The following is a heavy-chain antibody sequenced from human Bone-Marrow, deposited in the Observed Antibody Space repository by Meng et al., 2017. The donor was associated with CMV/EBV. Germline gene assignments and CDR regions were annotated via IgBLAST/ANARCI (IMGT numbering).Heavy chain of an antibody. J-gene: IGHJ5*02. CDR3: AREYYGGVYYFGGWCDP. CDR1: GCSISSYY. D-gene: IGHD2-21*01. CDR2: IHYSGST. Sequence: SETLSLTCTVSGCSISSYYWSWIRQPPGKGLEWIGYIHYSGSTNYNPSLKSRVTITVDTSKNQFFLKLRSVPDADTAVYYCAREYYGGVYYFGGWCDPWGQGSLVTVSS. V-gene: IGHV4-59*01.